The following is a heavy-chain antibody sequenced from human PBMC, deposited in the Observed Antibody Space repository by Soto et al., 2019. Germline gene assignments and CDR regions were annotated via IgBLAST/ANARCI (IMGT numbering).Heavy chain of an antibody. J-gene: IGHJ5*02. CDR3: ARHHSRGPYDILTEPFDP. V-gene: IGHV4-61*08. CDR1: GGSISGGGYS. D-gene: IGHD3-9*01. CDR2: IYYSGST. Sequence: SETLCLTCTVSGGSISGGGYSWSWIQQRPGKGLEWIGYIYYSGSTYYNPSLKSRVTISVDTSKNQFSLKLSSVTAADTAVYYCARHHSRGPYDILTEPFDPWGQGTLVTVSS.